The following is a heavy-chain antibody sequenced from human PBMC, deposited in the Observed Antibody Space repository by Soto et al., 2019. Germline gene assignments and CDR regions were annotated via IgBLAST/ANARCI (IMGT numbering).Heavy chain of an antibody. J-gene: IGHJ6*02. CDR2: ISSSGGST. Sequence: EVQLLESGGGLVQPGGSLRLSCAASGFTFSSYAMSWVRQAPGKGLEWVSTISSSGGSTYYADSVKGRFTISRDNSRNALYLQMNSLRAGDTAVYYCAKERWEGDGMDVWGRGTTVTVS. CDR1: GFTFSSYA. D-gene: IGHD1-26*01. V-gene: IGHV3-23*01. CDR3: AKERWEGDGMDV.